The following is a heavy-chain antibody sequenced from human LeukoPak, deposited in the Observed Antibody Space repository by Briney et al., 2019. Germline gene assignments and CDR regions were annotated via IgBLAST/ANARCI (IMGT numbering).Heavy chain of an antibody. J-gene: IGHJ6*02. CDR3: ARDLMVRGVITYYYYYGMDV. CDR2: ISSRSSYI. D-gene: IGHD3-10*01. CDR1: GFTFRSHS. Sequence: GGSLRLSCAASGFTFRSHSMNWVRQAPGKGLEWVASISSRSSYIYYADSVKGRFTISRDNAKNSLYLQMTSLRAEDTAVYYCARDLMVRGVITYYYYYGMDVWGQGTTVTVSS. V-gene: IGHV3-21*01.